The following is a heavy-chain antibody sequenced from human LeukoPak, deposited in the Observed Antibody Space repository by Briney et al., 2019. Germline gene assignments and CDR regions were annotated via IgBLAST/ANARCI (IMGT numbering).Heavy chain of an antibody. CDR2: ISSSGSTI. CDR1: GFSFSSYE. CDR3: AREDRGVGSRDYYFYYMDV. V-gene: IGHV3-48*03. Sequence: PGGSLRLSCVASGFSFSSYEMNWVRQAPGKGLEWVSYISSSGSTIYYSDSVKGRFTISRDNAKNSLYLQMNSLRAEDTAVYYWAREDRGVGSRDYYFYYMDVWGKGTTVTISS. J-gene: IGHJ6*03. D-gene: IGHD3-10*01.